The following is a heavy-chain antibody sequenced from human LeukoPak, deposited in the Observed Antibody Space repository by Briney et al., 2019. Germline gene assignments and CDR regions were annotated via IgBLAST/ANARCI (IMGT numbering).Heavy chain of an antibody. D-gene: IGHD3-22*01. Sequence: SETLSLTCTVSGGSISSYYWSWIRQPAGKGLEWIGRIYTSGSTNYNPSLKSRVTMSVDTSKNQFSLKLSSVTAADTAVYYCASWRYYDSSGYYPYWDQGTLVTVSS. J-gene: IGHJ4*02. V-gene: IGHV4-4*07. CDR3: ASWRYYDSSGYYPY. CDR1: GGSISSYY. CDR2: IYTSGST.